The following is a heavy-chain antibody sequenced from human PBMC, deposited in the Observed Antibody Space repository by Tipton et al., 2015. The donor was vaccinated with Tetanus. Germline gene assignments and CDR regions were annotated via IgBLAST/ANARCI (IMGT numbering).Heavy chain of an antibody. CDR1: GFTFTSYG. CDR3: ARDYEYSFGYSVVNGLDV. Sequence: RSLRLSCAASGFTFTSYGVHWVRQAPGKGLEWVAVISYDGSNKYYSDSVKGRFTISSDNSRNTLSLQMNSLRAEDTGVYYCARDYEYSFGYSVVNGLDVWGQGTTVTVSS. D-gene: IGHD5-18*01. CDR2: ISYDGSNK. J-gene: IGHJ6*02. V-gene: IGHV3-30*03.